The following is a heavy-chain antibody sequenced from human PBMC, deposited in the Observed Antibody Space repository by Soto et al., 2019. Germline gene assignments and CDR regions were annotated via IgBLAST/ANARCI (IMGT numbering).Heavy chain of an antibody. Sequence: SETLSLTCTVSGGSISSYYWSWIRQPPGKGLEWIGYIYYSGSTNYNPSLKSRVTISVDTSKNQFSLKLSSVTAADTAVYYCARATELMSYFPCFDPWGQGTLVTVSS. D-gene: IGHD3-10*01. CDR1: GGSISSYY. V-gene: IGHV4-59*01. CDR3: ARATELMSYFPCFDP. CDR2: IYYSGST. J-gene: IGHJ5*02.